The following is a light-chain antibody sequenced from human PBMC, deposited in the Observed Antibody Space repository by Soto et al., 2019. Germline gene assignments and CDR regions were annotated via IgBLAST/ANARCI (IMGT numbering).Light chain of an antibody. CDR2: DAS. V-gene: IGKV3-20*01. Sequence: IGVTHSAATLSLSPGERATLSCRASQSVSSYLAWYQQKPGQAPRLLIYDASNRATGIPDRFSGSGSGTDFTLTISRLEPEDFAVYYCQQYGSSLTWTFGQGTKVDIK. CDR1: QSVSSY. CDR3: QQYGSSLTWT. J-gene: IGKJ1*01.